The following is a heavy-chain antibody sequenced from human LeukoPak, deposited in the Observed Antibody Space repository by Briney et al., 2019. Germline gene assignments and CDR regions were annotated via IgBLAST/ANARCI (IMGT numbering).Heavy chain of an antibody. Sequence: GASVKVSCKASGGTFSSYAISWVRQAPGQGLEWMGRIIPILGIANYAQKFQGRVTMTEDTSTDTAYMELSSLRSEDTAVYYCATDPNLVGATRGRGSYFDYWGQGTLVTVSS. CDR1: GGTFSSYA. J-gene: IGHJ4*02. CDR3: ATDPNLVGATRGRGSYFDY. V-gene: IGHV1-69*04. CDR2: IIPILGIA. D-gene: IGHD1-26*01.